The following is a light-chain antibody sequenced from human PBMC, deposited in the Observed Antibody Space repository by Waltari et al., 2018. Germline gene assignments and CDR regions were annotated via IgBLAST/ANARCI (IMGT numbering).Light chain of an antibody. CDR2: KDN. V-gene: IGLV2-23*01. CDR1: SPDVGTYNL. CDR3: CSYAGSWV. J-gene: IGLJ3*02. Sequence: QSALTQPASVSGSRGQSITISCTGTSPDVGTYNLVSWYQQHPGKAPKLMIYKDNNRPSGVSSRFSGSRSGNTASLTISGLQPEDEADYYCCSYAGSWVFGGWTKLTVL.